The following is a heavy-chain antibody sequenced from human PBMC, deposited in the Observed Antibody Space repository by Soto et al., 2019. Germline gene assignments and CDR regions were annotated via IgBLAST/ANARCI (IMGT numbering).Heavy chain of an antibody. CDR2: IYWDDDN. Sequence: QITLKESGPTLVKPTQTLTLTCTFSGFSLDTGGVSVAWIRQPPGKALEWLALIYWDDDNRYSPSLRSRLTTPHDPSQRQVAPTITNMDPLDTAPYYCAPSTCGGPALCPFGTWGQWTVVTVSS. D-gene: IGHD2-2*01. CDR3: APSTCGGPALCPFGT. CDR1: GFSLDTGGVS. J-gene: IGHJ3*02. V-gene: IGHV2-5*02.